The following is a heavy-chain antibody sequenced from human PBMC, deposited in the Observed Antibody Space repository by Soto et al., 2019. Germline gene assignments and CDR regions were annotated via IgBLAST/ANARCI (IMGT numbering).Heavy chain of an antibody. CDR2: ISGSGGST. J-gene: IGHJ4*02. V-gene: IGHV3-23*01. Sequence: HPGGSLRLSCAASGFTFSSYAMSWVRQAPGKGLEWVSAISGSGGSTYYADSVKGRFTISRDNSKNTLYLQMNSLRAEDTAVYYCAKDRGYSYGYDPHYYFDYWGQGTLVTVSS. CDR1: GFTFSSYA. CDR3: AKDRGYSYGYDPHYYFDY. D-gene: IGHD5-18*01.